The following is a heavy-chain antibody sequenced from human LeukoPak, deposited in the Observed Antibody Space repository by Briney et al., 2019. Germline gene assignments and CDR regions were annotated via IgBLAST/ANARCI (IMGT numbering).Heavy chain of an antibody. Sequence: SETLSLTCAVYGGSLSNYFWSWIRQSPAKGLEWIGEINDRGSTNYNPSLERRVTMSVDTSNNQISLKLTSVTAADAAIYYCARQGPQWDQPYQNFYYLDVWGKGTTVAVSS. J-gene: IGHJ6*03. CDR1: GGSLSNYF. V-gene: IGHV4-34*01. D-gene: IGHD1-26*01. CDR2: INDRGST. CDR3: ARQGPQWDQPYQNFYYLDV.